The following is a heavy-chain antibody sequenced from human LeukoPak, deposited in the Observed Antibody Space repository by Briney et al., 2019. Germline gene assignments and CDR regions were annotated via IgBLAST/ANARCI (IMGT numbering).Heavy chain of an antibody. J-gene: IGHJ4*02. D-gene: IGHD3-10*01. CDR3: ARPQNYYGSGSHMGGFDY. Sequence: GESLKISCKGSGYSFTSYWIGWVRQMPGKGLEWMGIIYPGDSDTRYSPSFQGQVTISAGKSISTAYLQWSSLKASDTAMYYCARPQNYYGSGSHMGGFDYWGQGTLVTVSS. CDR1: GYSFTSYW. V-gene: IGHV5-51*01. CDR2: IYPGDSDT.